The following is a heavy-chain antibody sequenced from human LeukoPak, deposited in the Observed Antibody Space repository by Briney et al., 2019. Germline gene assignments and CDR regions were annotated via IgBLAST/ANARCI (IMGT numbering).Heavy chain of an antibody. CDR1: GGSISSGSYY. CDR3: ARAGFWSGYFDY. D-gene: IGHD3-3*01. J-gene: IGHJ4*02. V-gene: IGHV4-61*02. Sequence: PSETLSLTCTVSGGSISSGSYYRSWIRQPAGKGLEWIGRIYTSGSTNYNPSLKSRVTISVDTSKNQFSLKLSSVTAADTAVYYCARAGFWSGYFDYWGQGTLVTVSS. CDR2: IYTSGST.